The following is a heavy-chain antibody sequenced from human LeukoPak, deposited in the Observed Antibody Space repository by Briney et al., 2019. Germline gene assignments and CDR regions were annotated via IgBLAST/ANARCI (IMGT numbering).Heavy chain of an antibody. D-gene: IGHD6-19*01. CDR2: IIPIFGTA. CDR1: GGTFSSYA. J-gene: IGHJ6*04. V-gene: IGHV1-69*06. Sequence: SVKVSCKASGGTFSSYAISWVRQAPGRGLEWMGGIIPIFGTANYAQKFQGRVTITADKSTSTVYMELSSLRSEDTAVYYCAREPEAGTVSYYGMDVWGKGTTVTVSS. CDR3: AREPEAGTVSYYGMDV.